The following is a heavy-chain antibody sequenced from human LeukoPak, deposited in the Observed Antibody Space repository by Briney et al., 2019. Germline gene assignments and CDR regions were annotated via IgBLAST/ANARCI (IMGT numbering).Heavy chain of an antibody. V-gene: IGHV4-34*01. J-gene: IGHJ4*02. Sequence: SETLSLTCAVYGGSFSGYYWNWIRQPPGKGLEWIGEINHSGSTNYNPSLKSRVTISVDTSKNQFSLKLSSVTAADTAVYYCARDPTGIAAAHFDYWGQGTLVTVSS. D-gene: IGHD6-13*01. CDR1: GGSFSGYY. CDR2: INHSGST. CDR3: ARDPTGIAAAHFDY.